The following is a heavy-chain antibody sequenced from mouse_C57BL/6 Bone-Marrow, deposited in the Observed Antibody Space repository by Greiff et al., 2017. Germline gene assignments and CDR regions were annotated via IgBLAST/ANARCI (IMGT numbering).Heavy chain of an antibody. V-gene: IGHV1-53*01. CDR3: ARSIRIRSPGFDV. J-gene: IGHJ1*03. D-gene: IGHD2-4*01. CDR1: GYTFTSYW. Sequence: VQLQQPGPELVKPGASGYTFTSYWMHWVKQRPGQGLEWIGNINPSNGGTNYNEKFKSKATLTVDKSSSTAYMQLSSLTSEDSTVYYCARSIRIRSPGFDVWGTGTTVTVSS. CDR2: INPSNGGT.